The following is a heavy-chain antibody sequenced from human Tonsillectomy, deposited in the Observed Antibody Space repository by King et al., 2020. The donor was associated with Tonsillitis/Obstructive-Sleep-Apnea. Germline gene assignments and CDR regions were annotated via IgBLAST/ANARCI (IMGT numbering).Heavy chain of an antibody. J-gene: IGHJ6*03. D-gene: IGHD3-3*01. CDR3: GRGVREYEFWSGYYRGEDYYYYMDV. CDR1: GVTFRSDG. CDR2: IWYDGSNK. V-gene: IGHV3-33*01. Sequence: GGGGGGAGGGLGLACAASGVTFRSDGMHWVRQAPGKGREGVAVIWYDGSNKYYADSVKGRFTNSRDNSKNTPYLQMNSLRAEVTAVDSCGRGVREYEFWSGYYRGEDYYYYMDVWGKGTTVTVSS.